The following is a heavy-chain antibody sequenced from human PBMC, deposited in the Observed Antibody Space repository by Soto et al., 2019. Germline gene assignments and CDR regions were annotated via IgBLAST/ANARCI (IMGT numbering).Heavy chain of an antibody. Sequence: EVQLLESGGDLIQPGGSLRLSCAASGFTFNIYAMTWVRQAPGKGLEWVSAISRYGDITYYADSVEGRFSISRDNSKNTLYLQMNRLRAEETAVYYGAKDRYLDHDSRGYLFDNWGQGTLVTVSS. CDR2: ISRYGDIT. J-gene: IGHJ4*02. D-gene: IGHD3-22*01. CDR3: AKDRYLDHDSRGYLFDN. V-gene: IGHV3-23*01. CDR1: GFTFNIYA.